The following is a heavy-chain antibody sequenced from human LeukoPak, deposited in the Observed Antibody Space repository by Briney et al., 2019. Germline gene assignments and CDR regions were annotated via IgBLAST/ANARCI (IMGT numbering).Heavy chain of an antibody. J-gene: IGHJ6*02. Sequence: GGSLRLSCAAPGFTFSTSAMSWVRQAPGKGLEWVSAISGSGGSTYYADSVKGRFTVSRDNSKNTLYLQMNSLRAEDTAVFYCAKECSGGSCYSNSQYYYYGMDVWGQGTTVTVSS. V-gene: IGHV3-23*01. D-gene: IGHD2-15*01. CDR3: AKECSGGSCYSNSQYYYYGMDV. CDR2: ISGSGGST. CDR1: GFTFSTSA.